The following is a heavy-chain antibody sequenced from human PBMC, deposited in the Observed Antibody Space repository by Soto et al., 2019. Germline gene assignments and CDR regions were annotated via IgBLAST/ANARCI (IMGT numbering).Heavy chain of an antibody. Sequence: AGGSLRLSCAASGFTFSSYGMHWVRQAPGKGLEWVAVISYDGSNKYYADSVKGRFTISRDNSKNTLYLQMNSLRAEDTAVYYCAKAVSPAYYDILNGYYHAFDICGQGTMVTVSS. CDR3: AKAVSPAYYDILNGYYHAFDI. D-gene: IGHD3-9*01. CDR1: GFTFSSYG. J-gene: IGHJ3*02. V-gene: IGHV3-30*18. CDR2: ISYDGSNK.